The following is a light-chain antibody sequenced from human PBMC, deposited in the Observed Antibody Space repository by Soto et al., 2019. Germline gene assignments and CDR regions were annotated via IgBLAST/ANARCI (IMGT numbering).Light chain of an antibody. CDR1: SSDVGGYNY. V-gene: IGLV2-14*01. Sequence: QSALTQPASVSGSPEQSITISCTGTSSDVGGYNYVSWYQQHPGKAPKLMIYEVSNRPSGVSNRFSGSKSGNTASLTISGLQAEDEADYYCSSYTSSSTAHYVFGTGTKV. J-gene: IGLJ1*01. CDR3: SSYTSSSTAHYV. CDR2: EVS.